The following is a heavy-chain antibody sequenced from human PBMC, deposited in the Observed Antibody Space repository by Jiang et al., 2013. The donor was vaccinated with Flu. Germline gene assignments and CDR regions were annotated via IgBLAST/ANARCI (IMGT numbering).Heavy chain of an antibody. V-gene: IGHV1-2*02. CDR2: INPNSGGT. CDR3: ARPYCSSTSCYVYFDY. J-gene: IGHJ4*02. Sequence: SGAEVKKPGASVKVSCKASGYTFTGYYMHWVRQAPGQGLEWMGWINPNSGGTNYAQKFQGRVTMTRDTSISTAYMELSRLRSDDTAVYYCARPYCSSTSCYVYFDYWGQGTLVTVSS. D-gene: IGHD2-2*01. CDR1: GYTFTGYY.